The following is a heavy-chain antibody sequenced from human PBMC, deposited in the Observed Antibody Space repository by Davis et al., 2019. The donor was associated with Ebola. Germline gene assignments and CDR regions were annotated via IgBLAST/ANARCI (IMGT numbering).Heavy chain of an antibody. D-gene: IGHD6-19*01. Sequence: ESLKISCAASGFTFSSYWMHSVRQAPGKVLVWVSRINSDGSSTSYADSVKGRFTISRDNSKNALYLQMNSLRAEDTAVYYCAKDKFQWRNGLLDYWGQGTLVTVSS. V-gene: IGHV3-74*01. CDR1: GFTFSSYW. CDR2: INSDGSST. J-gene: IGHJ4*02. CDR3: AKDKFQWRNGLLDY.